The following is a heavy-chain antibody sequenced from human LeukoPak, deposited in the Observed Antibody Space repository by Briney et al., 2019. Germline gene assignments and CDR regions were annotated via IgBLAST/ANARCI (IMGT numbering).Heavy chain of an antibody. CDR2: INWNGGTT. J-gene: IGHJ4*02. CDR3: ARTRYSGSYGGADY. CDR1: GFTFDAYG. Sequence: PGGSLRLSCAASGFTFDAYGMTWVRQAPGKGLEWVSDINWNGGTTGYADSVKGRFTISRDNAKNSLYLQMSSLRAEDTASYHCARTRYSGSYGGADYWGQGTLVTVSS. V-gene: IGHV3-20*01. D-gene: IGHD1-26*01.